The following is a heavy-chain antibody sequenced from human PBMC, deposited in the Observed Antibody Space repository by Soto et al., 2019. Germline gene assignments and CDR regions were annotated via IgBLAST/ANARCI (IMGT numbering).Heavy chain of an antibody. J-gene: IGHJ4*02. D-gene: IGHD6-19*01. CDR3: ARYSFTSGRLDYFDY. CDR1: GGSTSNYH. CDR2: IYYSGST. Sequence: SETLSLTCTVSGGSTSNYHWSWIRQPPGKGLEWIGYIYYSGSTNYNPSLKSRVTISIDTSRNQFSLELSSVTAADTAVFYCARYSFTSGRLDYFDYWGQGTLVTVSS. V-gene: IGHV4-59*01.